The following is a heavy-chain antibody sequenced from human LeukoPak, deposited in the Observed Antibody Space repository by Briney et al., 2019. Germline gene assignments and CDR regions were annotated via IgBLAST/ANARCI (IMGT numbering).Heavy chain of an antibody. J-gene: IGHJ3*02. D-gene: IGHD3-22*01. Sequence: PGGSLRLSCEASGFTFSSYEMNWVRQAPGMGLEWISYISSSGNTIYQADSVKGRFTVSRDNAKDSLYMQMNSLRADDTAVYYCARESKGRVVAITTASSKNDAFDIWGQGTMVTVSS. CDR2: ISSSGNTI. CDR3: ARESKGRVVAITTASSKNDAFDI. V-gene: IGHV3-48*03. CDR1: GFTFSSYE.